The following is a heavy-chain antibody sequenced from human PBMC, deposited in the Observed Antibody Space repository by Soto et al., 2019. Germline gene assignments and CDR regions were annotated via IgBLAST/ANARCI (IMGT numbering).Heavy chain of an antibody. CDR2: IWYDGSNK. J-gene: IGHJ6*03. D-gene: IGHD2-2*01. Sequence: GGSLRLSCAASGFTFSSYGMHWVRQAPGKGLEWVAVIWYDGSNKYYADSVKGRFTISRDNSKNTLYLQMNSLRAEDTAVYYCARVGCSSTSCYVNGPYYYYYMDVWGKGTTVTVSS. V-gene: IGHV3-33*01. CDR1: GFTFSSYG. CDR3: ARVGCSSTSCYVNGPYYYYYMDV.